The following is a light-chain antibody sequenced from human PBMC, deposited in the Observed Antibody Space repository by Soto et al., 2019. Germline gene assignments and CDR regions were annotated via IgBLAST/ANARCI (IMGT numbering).Light chain of an antibody. Sequence: EIVLTQSPATLSLSPGERATLSCRAIQSVSSSLAWYQQKPGQAPRLLIYDASNRATGIPARFSGSGSGTDFTLTISRLEPEDFAVYYCQQRSNWPPITFGQGTRLEIK. V-gene: IGKV3-11*01. CDR3: QQRSNWPPIT. CDR1: QSVSSS. CDR2: DAS. J-gene: IGKJ5*01.